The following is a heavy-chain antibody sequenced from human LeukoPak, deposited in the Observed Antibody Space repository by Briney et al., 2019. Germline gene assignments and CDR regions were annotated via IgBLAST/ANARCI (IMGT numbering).Heavy chain of an antibody. V-gene: IGHV3-21*01. D-gene: IGHD6-13*01. CDR1: GFTFSSYS. Sequence: GGSLRLSCAASGFTFSSYSMNWVRQAPGKGLEWVSSISSSSSYIYYADSVKGRFTISRDNAKNSLYLQMNSLRAEDTAVYYCAKAQGPYSSSWYYFDYWGQGTLVTVSS. J-gene: IGHJ4*02. CDR3: AKAQGPYSSSWYYFDY. CDR2: ISSSSSYI.